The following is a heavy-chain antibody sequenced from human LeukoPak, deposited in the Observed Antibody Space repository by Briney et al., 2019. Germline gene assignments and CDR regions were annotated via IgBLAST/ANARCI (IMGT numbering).Heavy chain of an antibody. CDR2: IFYSGST. Sequence: SETLSLTCTVSGASISSGGYYWSWLRQHPGKGLEWIGYIFYSGSTYYNPSLKSRVTISVDTSKNQFSLKLSSVTAADTAVYYCARHFQPSSVGAIAVWGQGTLVTVSS. V-gene: IGHV4-31*03. CDR3: ARHFQPSSVGAIAV. CDR1: GASISSGGYY. J-gene: IGHJ4*02. D-gene: IGHD1-26*01.